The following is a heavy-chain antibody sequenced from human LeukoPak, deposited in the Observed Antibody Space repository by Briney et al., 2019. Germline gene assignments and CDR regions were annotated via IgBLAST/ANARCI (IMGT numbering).Heavy chain of an antibody. CDR3: ARVRLRGTNWFDP. J-gene: IGHJ5*02. Sequence: ASVKVSCKASGYTFTSYGISWVRQAPGQGLEWMGWISAYNGSTSYAQKFQGRVTMTRDTSTSTVYMELSSLRSEDTAVYYCARVRLRGTNWFDPWGQGTLVTVSS. CDR2: ISAYNGST. V-gene: IGHV1-18*01. D-gene: IGHD5-12*01. CDR1: GYTFTSYG.